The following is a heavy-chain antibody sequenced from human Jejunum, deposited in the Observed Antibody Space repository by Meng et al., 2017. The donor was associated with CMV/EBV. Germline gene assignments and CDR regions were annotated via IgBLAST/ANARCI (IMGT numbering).Heavy chain of an antibody. Sequence: ASGYTFTNYYMVWVRQAPGQGLEWMGLINPSGGTTHYTQRFQGRVTMTRDTSASTVYMELSDLRSEDTATYYCAKDTVSGGRLNWLDPWGQGTLVTSPQ. V-gene: IGHV1-46*01. D-gene: IGHD3-16*01. CDR2: INPSGGTT. CDR3: AKDTVSGGRLNWLDP. J-gene: IGHJ5*02. CDR1: GYTFTNYY.